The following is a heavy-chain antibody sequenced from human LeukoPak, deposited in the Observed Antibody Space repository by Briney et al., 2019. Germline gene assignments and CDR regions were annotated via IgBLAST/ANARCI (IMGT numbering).Heavy chain of an antibody. CDR2: ISYDGSNK. CDR3: ARDNDGAAAGSFDY. D-gene: IGHD6-13*01. Sequence: GGSLRLSCAASGFTFSSYAMHWVRQAPGKGLEWVAVISYDGSNKYYAGSVKGRFTISRDNSKNTLYLQMNSLRAEDTAVYYCARDNDGAAAGSFDYWGQGTLVTVSS. J-gene: IGHJ4*02. CDR1: GFTFSSYA. V-gene: IGHV3-30-3*01.